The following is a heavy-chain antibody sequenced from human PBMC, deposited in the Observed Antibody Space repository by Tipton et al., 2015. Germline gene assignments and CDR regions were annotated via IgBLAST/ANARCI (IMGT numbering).Heavy chain of an antibody. CDR1: GGSVSSRNYY. D-gene: IGHD3-22*01. Sequence: TLSLTCAVSGGSVSSRNYYWSWIRQPPGEGLELIGYIYYTGDTKYNPSLKSRVTISVDTSKNQFSLNLSSVTAADTAVYYCATAYYFDSRAAYYFGNWGQGTLVTVSS. CDR2: IYYTGDT. V-gene: IGHV4-61*01. J-gene: IGHJ4*02. CDR3: ATAYYFDSRAAYYFGN.